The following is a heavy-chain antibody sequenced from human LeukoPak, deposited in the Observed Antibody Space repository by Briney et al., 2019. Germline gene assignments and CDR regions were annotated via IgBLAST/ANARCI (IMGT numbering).Heavy chain of an antibody. Sequence: SQTLSLTCAISGVIFSTNSAAWDWIRQSPSRGLEWLIRTYYRSKWYDDYAVSVKSRRTINPDTSKNQFSLQLSSVTPEDTGVYYCARGPSLVGYYYMDVWGKGTTVTVSS. D-gene: IGHD6-13*01. CDR2: TYYRSKWYD. J-gene: IGHJ6*03. CDR1: GVIFSTNSAA. CDR3: ARGPSLVGYYYMDV. V-gene: IGHV6-1*01.